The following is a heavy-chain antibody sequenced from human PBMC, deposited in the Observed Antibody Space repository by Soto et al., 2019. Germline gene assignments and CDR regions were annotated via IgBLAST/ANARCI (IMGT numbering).Heavy chain of an antibody. CDR3: ARLSRITFIVD. CDR2: IDPRTGTSGTS. V-gene: IGHV1-46*04. CDR1: GYTFAHYY. D-gene: IGHD3-16*02. Sequence: QVQLVQSGAEVKGPGTSVTLSCQTSGYTFAHYYIHWVRQAPGQGLEYMGIIDPRTGTSGTSTSPQSVQGRLSITSDASTSPVYMELSNLRSDDTATYYCARLSRITFIVDWGQGTLVTVSS. J-gene: IGHJ4*02.